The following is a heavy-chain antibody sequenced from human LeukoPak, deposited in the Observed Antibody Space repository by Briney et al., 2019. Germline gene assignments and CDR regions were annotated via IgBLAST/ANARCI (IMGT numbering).Heavy chain of an antibody. V-gene: IGHV3-48*01. CDR3: ARSLWYSSSWYFDY. CDR2: ISSSSSTI. D-gene: IGHD6-6*01. Sequence: GGSLRVSCAASGFTFSSYSMNWVRQAPGKGLEWVSYISSSSSTIYYADSVKGRFTISRDNAKNSLYLQMNSLRAEDTAVYYCARSLWYSSSWYFDYWGQGTLVTVSS. J-gene: IGHJ4*02. CDR1: GFTFSSYS.